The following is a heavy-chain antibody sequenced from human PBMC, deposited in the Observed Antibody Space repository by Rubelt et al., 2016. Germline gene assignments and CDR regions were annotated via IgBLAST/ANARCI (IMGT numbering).Heavy chain of an antibody. Sequence: EVQLVQSGAEVKKPGESLRISCKGSGYSFTSYWISWVRQMPGKGLEWMGRIDPSDSYTNYSPSIQGPVTISADKSISTAYLQWSSLKASDTAMYYCARHAGDGGNSEDWFDPWGQGTLVTVSS. CDR3: ARHAGDGGNSEDWFDP. CDR2: IDPSDSYT. J-gene: IGHJ5*02. D-gene: IGHD4-23*01. V-gene: IGHV5-10-1*01. CDR1: GYSFTSYW.